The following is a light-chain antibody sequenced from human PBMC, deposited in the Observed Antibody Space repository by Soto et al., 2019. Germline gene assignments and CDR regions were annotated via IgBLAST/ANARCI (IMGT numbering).Light chain of an antibody. CDR3: QQSYRTPYT. V-gene: IGKV1-39*01. CDR2: AAS. Sequence: DIQMTQSPPSLSASVGDRVTITCRASQSISTSLNWYQQKPGKAPKLLIYAASNLQSGVPSRFSGSGSGTEFTLTISSLQPEDFATYYCQQSYRTPYTFGQGTELEI. CDR1: QSISTS. J-gene: IGKJ2*01.